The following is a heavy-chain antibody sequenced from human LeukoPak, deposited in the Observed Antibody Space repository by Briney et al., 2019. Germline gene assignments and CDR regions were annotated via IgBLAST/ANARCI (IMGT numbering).Heavy chain of an antibody. D-gene: IGHD5-18*01. CDR3: ARDRVDTAMGPGLGFDY. V-gene: IGHV1-69*13. Sequence: SVKVSCKASGGTFSSYAISWVRQAPGQGLEWMGGIIPIFGTANCAQKFQGRVTITADESTSTAYMELSSLRSEDTAVYYCARDRVDTAMGPGLGFDYWGQGTLVTVSS. CDR1: GGTFSSYA. J-gene: IGHJ4*02. CDR2: IIPIFGTA.